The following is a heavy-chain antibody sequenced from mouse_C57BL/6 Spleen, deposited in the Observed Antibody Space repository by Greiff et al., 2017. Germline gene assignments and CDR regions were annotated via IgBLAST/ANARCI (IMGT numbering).Heavy chain of an antibody. V-gene: IGHV1-55*01. J-gene: IGHJ4*01. CDR2: IYPGSGST. D-gene: IGHD1-1*01. CDR1: GYTFTRYW. Sequence: QVQLQQPGAELVKPGASVKMSCKASGYTFTRYWITRVKQRPGQGLEWIGDIYPGSGSTNYNKKFKSKATLTVDTSSSTAYMQLSSLTSEDSAVYYCARQYNYGNRGYAMDYWEQGTSVTVYS. CDR3: ARQYNYGNRGYAMDY.